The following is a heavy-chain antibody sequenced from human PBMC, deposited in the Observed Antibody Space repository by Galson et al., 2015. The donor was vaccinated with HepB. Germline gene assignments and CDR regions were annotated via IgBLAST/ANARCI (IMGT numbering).Heavy chain of an antibody. V-gene: IGHV4-39*01. CDR1: GGSIVSSSHY. Sequence: SETLSLTCTVSGGSIVSSSHYWGWIRQPPGKGLEWIGRIYYGGSGTTLYNPSLKSRVTISVGPSKNQFSLELRSVTAADTAVYYCARPRYCSSATCTAAFDYWGQGTLVTVSS. CDR3: ARPRYCSSATCTAAFDY. J-gene: IGHJ4*02. CDR2: IYYGGSGTT. D-gene: IGHD2-2*01.